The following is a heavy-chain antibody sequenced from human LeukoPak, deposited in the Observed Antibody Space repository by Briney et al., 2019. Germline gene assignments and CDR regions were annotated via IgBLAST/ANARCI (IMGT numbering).Heavy chain of an antibody. V-gene: IGHV1-2*02. D-gene: IGHD2-2*01. CDR3: AREDVVPAANDAFDI. CDR2: INPNSGGT. CDR1: GYTFTGYY. J-gene: IGHJ3*02. Sequence: ASVKVSCKASGYTFTGYYMHWVRQAPGQGLEWMGWINPNSGGTNYAQKFQGRVTMTRDTSISTAYMELSRLRSDDTAVYYCAREDVVPAANDAFDIWGQGTMVTVSS.